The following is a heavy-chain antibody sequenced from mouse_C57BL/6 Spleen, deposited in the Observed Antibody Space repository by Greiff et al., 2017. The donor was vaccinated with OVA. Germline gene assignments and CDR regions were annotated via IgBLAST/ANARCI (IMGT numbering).Heavy chain of an antibody. Sequence: QVQLKQSGAELAKPGASVKLSCKASGYTFTSYWMHWVKQRPGQGLEWIGYINPSSGYTKYNQKFKDKATLTADKSSSTAYMQLSSLTYEDSAVYDCASPSITTVSYYAMDYWGQGTSVTVSS. CDR1: GYTFTSYW. CDR3: ASPSITTVSYYAMDY. J-gene: IGHJ4*01. D-gene: IGHD1-3*01. CDR2: INPSSGYT. V-gene: IGHV1-7*01.